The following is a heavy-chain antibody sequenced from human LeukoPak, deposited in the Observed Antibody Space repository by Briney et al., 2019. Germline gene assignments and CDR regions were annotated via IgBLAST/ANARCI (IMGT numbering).Heavy chain of an antibody. D-gene: IGHD2-2*02. CDR3: ARDRGGYCSSTSCYSAFDI. V-gene: IGHV1-69*13. Sequence: PVKVSCKASGGTFSSYAISWLRQAPGQGLEWMGGIIPIFGTANYAQKFQGRVTITADESTSTAYMELSSLRSEDTAVYYCARDRGGYCSSTSCYSAFDIWGQGIMVTVSS. J-gene: IGHJ3*02. CDR1: GGTFSSYA. CDR2: IIPIFGTA.